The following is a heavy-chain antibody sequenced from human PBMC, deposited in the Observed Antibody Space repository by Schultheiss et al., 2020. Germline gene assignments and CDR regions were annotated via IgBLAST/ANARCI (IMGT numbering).Heavy chain of an antibody. CDR3: ARGSRDDSSDYRYYYYGMDV. CDR2: IIPIFGTA. J-gene: IGHJ6*02. D-gene: IGHD3-22*01. CDR1: GGTFSSYA. V-gene: IGHV1-69*13. Sequence: SVKVSCKASGGTFSSYAISWVRQAPGQGLEWMGGIIPIFGTANYAQKFQGRVAITADESTSTAYMELSSLRSEDTAVYYCARGSRDDSSDYRYYYYGMDVWGQGTTVTVYS.